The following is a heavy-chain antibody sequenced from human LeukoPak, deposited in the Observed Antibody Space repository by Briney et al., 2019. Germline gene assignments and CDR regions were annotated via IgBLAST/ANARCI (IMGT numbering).Heavy chain of an antibody. CDR1: GFTFSSYA. D-gene: IGHD6-19*01. V-gene: IGHV3-23*01. CDR3: AKDCSSSGWYYFDY. Sequence: QTGGSLRLSCAASGFTFSSYAMSWVRQAPGKGLEWVSAISGSGGSTYYADSVKGRFTISRDNSKNTLYLQMNSLRAEDMAVYYCAKDCSSSGWYYFDYWGQGTLVTVSS. CDR2: ISGSGGST. J-gene: IGHJ4*02.